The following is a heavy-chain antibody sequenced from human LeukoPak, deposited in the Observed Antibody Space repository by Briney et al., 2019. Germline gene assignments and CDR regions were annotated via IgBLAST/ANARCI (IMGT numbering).Heavy chain of an antibody. J-gene: IGHJ4*02. V-gene: IGHV3-23*01. CDR1: GFTFSSHG. D-gene: IGHD4/OR15-4a*01. CDR2: ISGSGGST. Sequence: PGGSLRLSCAASGFTFSSHGMSWVRQAPGKGLEWVSAISGSGGSTYYADSVKGRFTISRDNSKNTLYLQMNSLRAEDTAVYYCARRAGAYSHPYDYWGQGTLVTVSS. CDR3: ARRAGAYSHPYDY.